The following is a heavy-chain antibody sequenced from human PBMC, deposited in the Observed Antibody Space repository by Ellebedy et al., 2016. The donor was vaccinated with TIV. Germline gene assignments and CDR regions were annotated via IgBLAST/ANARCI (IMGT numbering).Heavy chain of an antibody. CDR2: LAPDGRA. V-gene: IGHV3-74*01. D-gene: IGHD3-10*01. J-gene: IGHJ4*02. CDR3: VTGTVGRGTPAY. Sequence: GGSLRLXCAASGFTFSTYWMNWVRQAPGKGLLWVANLAPDGRAHYADSVRGRFTISRDNAKNTLYLQMSRLRAEDTAVYYCVTGTVGRGTPAYWGQGTPVTVSS. CDR1: GFTFSTYW.